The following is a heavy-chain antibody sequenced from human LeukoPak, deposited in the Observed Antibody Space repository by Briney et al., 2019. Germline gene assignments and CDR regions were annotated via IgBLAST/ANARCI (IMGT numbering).Heavy chain of an antibody. V-gene: IGHV4-39*01. CDR2: IYYSGTT. D-gene: IGHD3-3*01. CDR3: ARQDYDFWSGYYDY. J-gene: IGHJ4*02. CDR1: GDSVSSSRNY. Sequence: SETLSLTCIVSGDSVSSSRNYWGWIRQPPGRGLEWIGSIYYSGTTFYNPSLKSRVTISVDTSKNQFSMKLTSVTAADTAVYFCARQDYDFWSGYYDYWGQGTLVTVSS.